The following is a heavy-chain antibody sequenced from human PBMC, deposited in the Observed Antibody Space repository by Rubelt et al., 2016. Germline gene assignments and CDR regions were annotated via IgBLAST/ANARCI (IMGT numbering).Heavy chain of an antibody. CDR3: ARATGLRKFDP. V-gene: IGHV4-39*07. J-gene: IGHJ5*02. D-gene: IGHD5-12*01. CDR1: GGSISSSSYY. CDR2: IYYSGST. Sequence: QLQLQESGPGLVKPSETLSLTCTVSGGSISSSSYYWGWIRQPPGKGLEWIGSIYYSGSTYYNPSPKSRVTISVDTSKNQFSLKLSSVTAADTAVYYCARATGLRKFDPWGQGTLVTVSS.